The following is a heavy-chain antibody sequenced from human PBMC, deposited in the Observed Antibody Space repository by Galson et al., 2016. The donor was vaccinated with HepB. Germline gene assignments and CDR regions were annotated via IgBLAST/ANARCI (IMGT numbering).Heavy chain of an antibody. CDR3: AHRGRTRYFDT. V-gene: IGHV2-5*02. Sequence: PALVKPPQTLTLTCSVSGISVTTFEVGVGWIRQSPGKAPEWLAIIYWDDEDRYSASLKSRLTITRDTSKNQVVLTMINMDPEDTATYYCAHRGRTRYFDTGGQGTLVTVSS. CDR1: GISVTTFEVG. J-gene: IGHJ4*02. CDR2: IYWDDED. D-gene: IGHD3/OR15-3a*01.